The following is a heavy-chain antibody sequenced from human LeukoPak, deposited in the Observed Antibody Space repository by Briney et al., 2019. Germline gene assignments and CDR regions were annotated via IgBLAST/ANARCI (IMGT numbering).Heavy chain of an antibody. V-gene: IGHV5-51*01. CDR1: GYSFTTYW. CDR3: ARYGQGVGASRDWFDP. CDR2: IYPGDSDT. D-gene: IGHD1-26*01. Sequence: GESLKISCKGSGYSFTTYWIGWVRQLPGKGLERMGIIYPGDSDTRDSPSFQGQVTISADKSISTAYLQWNSLKASDTAIYYCARYGQGVGASRDWFDPWGQGTLVTVSS. J-gene: IGHJ5*02.